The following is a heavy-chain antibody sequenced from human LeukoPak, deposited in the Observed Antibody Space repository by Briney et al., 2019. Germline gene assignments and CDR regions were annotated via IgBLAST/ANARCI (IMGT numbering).Heavy chain of an antibody. D-gene: IGHD6-13*01. CDR1: GYTFTGYY. J-gene: IGHJ6*03. CDR3: ARPGIAAAGTEIRKYYYYMDV. Sequence: GASVKVSCKASGYTFTGYYMHWVRQAPGQGLEWMGWMNPNSGNTGYAQKFQGRVTMTRNTSISTAYMELSSLRSEDTAVYYCARPGIAAAGTEIRKYYYYMDVWGKGTTVTISS. V-gene: IGHV1-8*02. CDR2: MNPNSGNT.